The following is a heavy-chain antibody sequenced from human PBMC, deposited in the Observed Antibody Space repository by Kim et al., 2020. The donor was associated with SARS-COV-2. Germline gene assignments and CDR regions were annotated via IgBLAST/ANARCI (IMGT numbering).Heavy chain of an antibody. CDR2: IGGGGNT. D-gene: IGHD1-26*01. CDR1: GFTFSSYA. CDR3: AKDGNSGNNPNYFDY. J-gene: IGHJ4*02. Sequence: GGSLRLSCAASGFTFSSYAMSWVRQAPGKGLEWVSGIGGGGNTFYTDSVRGRFTVSSDSSKNTLYLQMNSLRAEDTAIYYCAKDGNSGNNPNYFDYWGQGALVTVSS. V-gene: IGHV3-23*01.